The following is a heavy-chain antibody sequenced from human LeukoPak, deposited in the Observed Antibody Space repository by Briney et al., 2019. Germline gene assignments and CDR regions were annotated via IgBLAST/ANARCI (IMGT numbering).Heavy chain of an antibody. Sequence: PGGSLRLSCAASGFTFSGYDMHWVRQATGKGLEWVSAIGTAGDTYNPGSVKGRFTISRENAKNSLYLQMNSLRAGDTAVYYCARGDFRDYYDSSGYGLGYWGQGTLVTVSS. CDR1: GFTFSGYD. D-gene: IGHD3-22*01. CDR2: IGTAGDT. V-gene: IGHV3-13*01. CDR3: ARGDFRDYYDSSGYGLGY. J-gene: IGHJ4*02.